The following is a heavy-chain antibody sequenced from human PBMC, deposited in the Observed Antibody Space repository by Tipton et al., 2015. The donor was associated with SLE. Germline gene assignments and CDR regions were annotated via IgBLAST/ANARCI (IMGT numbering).Heavy chain of an antibody. CDR1: GYTFTNYR. V-gene: IGHV1-18*01. D-gene: IGHD2/OR15-2a*01. CDR3: ARDLSAVWFDP. Sequence: QVQLVQSGAEVKKPGASVQVSCTASGYTFTNYRINWVRQAPGQGLEWMGWISAYNGNTNYAQKLQGRVTMTTDTSTSTAYMELRSLRSDDTAVYYCARDLSAVWFDPWGQGTLVTVSS. CDR2: ISAYNGNT. J-gene: IGHJ5*02.